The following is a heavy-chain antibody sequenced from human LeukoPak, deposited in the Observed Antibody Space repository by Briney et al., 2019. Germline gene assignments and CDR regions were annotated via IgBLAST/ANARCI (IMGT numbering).Heavy chain of an antibody. J-gene: IGHJ5*02. CDR2: INPISGGT. Sequence: ASVKVSCEASGYTLRDYYIYWVRQAPGQGLEWMGWINPISGGTNYAQKFQGRVTMTRDTSISTAYMELSRLRSDDTAVYYCARGEAGYYDILTGYSLFDPWGQGTLVTVSS. CDR3: ARGEAGYYDILTGYSLFDP. CDR1: GYTLRDYY. V-gene: IGHV1-2*02. D-gene: IGHD3-9*01.